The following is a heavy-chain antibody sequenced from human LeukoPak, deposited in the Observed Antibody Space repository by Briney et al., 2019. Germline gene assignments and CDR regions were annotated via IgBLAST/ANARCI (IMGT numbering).Heavy chain of an antibody. D-gene: IGHD3-10*01. V-gene: IGHV1-2*02. Sequence: ASVKVSCKASGYTLTSYYMHWVRQAPGQGLEWMGWINPNSGGTNYAQKFQGRVTMTRDTSISTAYMALSRLRSDDTAVYYFARDHVRITMVRGVIPAYNWFDPWGQGTLVTVSS. CDR3: ARDHVRITMVRGVIPAYNWFDP. CDR2: INPNSGGT. J-gene: IGHJ5*02. CDR1: GYTLTSYY.